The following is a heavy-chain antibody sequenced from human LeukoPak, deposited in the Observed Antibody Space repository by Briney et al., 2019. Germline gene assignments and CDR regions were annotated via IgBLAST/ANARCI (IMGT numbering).Heavy chain of an antibody. CDR2: ISSSGSAI. D-gene: IGHD5-24*01. CDR1: GFTFSSYE. CDR3: ARGDVGMATGYY. J-gene: IGHJ4*02. V-gene: IGHV3-48*03. Sequence: GGSLRLSCAASGFTFSSYEMNWVRQAPGKGLEWVSYISSSGSAIYYADSVKGRFTISRDNAKNSLYLQMSSLRAEDTAVYYCARGDVGMATGYYWGQGTLVTVSS.